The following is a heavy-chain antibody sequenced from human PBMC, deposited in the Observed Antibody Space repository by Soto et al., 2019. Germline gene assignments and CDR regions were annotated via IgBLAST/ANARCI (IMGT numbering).Heavy chain of an antibody. V-gene: IGHV3-30*18. CDR1: GFTFSSYG. D-gene: IGHD3-22*01. CDR3: AKDRVVVIPSFDY. CDR2: ISYDGSNK. J-gene: IGHJ4*02. Sequence: WGSLRLSCAASGFTFSSYGMHWVRQAPGKGLEWVAVISYDGSNKYYADSVKGRFTISRDNSKNTLYLQMNSLRAEDTAVYYCAKDRVVVIPSFDYWGQGTLVTVSS.